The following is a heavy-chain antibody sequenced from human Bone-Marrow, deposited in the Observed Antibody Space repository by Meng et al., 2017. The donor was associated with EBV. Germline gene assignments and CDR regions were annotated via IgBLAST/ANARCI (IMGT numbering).Heavy chain of an antibody. Sequence: QVQLVESGXGVVQPXRSLRLSCAASGFTFSSYGMHWVRQAPGKGLEWVAVIWYDGSNKYYADSVKGRFTISRDNSKNTLYLQMNSLRAEDTAVYYCARSRDARGFDDWGQGPLGTVAS. CDR3: ARSRDARGFDD. CDR2: IWYDGSNK. D-gene: IGHD2-21*01. CDR1: GFTFSSYG. V-gene: IGHV3-33*01. J-gene: IGHJ4*02.